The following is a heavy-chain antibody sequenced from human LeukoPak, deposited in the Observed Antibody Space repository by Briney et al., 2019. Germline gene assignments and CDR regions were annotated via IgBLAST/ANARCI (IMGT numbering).Heavy chain of an antibody. V-gene: IGHV4-34*01. D-gene: IGHD3-3*01. J-gene: IGHJ6*02. CDR1: GASFSGYY. CDR3: ARGLDFGVVIPHYYYYGMDV. Sequence: SETLSLTCAVYGASFSGYYWSWIRPPPGKGLEWIGETNNSGSTNYNPSLKSRVTISVDTSKSQFSLKLSSVTAADTAVYYCARGLDFGVVIPHYYYYGMDVWGQGTTVTVSS. CDR2: TNNSGST.